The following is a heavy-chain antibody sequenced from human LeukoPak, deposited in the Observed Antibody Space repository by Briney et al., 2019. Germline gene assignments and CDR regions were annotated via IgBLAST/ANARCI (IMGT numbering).Heavy chain of an antibody. D-gene: IGHD4/OR15-4a*01. CDR1: GYTFTSYY. CDR3: ARMTPPLTMVATEGDAFDI. Sequence: ASVKVSCKASGYTFTSYYMHWVRQAPGQGLEWMGIVNPSGGSTSYAQKFQGRVTMTRDTSTSTVYMELSSLRSEDTAVYYCARMTPPLTMVATEGDAFDIWGQGTMVTVSS. J-gene: IGHJ3*02. V-gene: IGHV1-46*01. CDR2: VNPSGGST.